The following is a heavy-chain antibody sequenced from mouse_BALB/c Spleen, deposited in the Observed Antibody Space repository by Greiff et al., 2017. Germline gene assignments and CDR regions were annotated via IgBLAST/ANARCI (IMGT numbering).Heavy chain of an antibody. J-gene: IGHJ2*01. CDR2: IRNKANGYTT. CDR1: GFTFTDYY. CDR3: ARDRGTVEDFDY. V-gene: IGHV7-3*02. D-gene: IGHD1-1*01. Sequence: EVKLMESGGGLVQPGGSLRLSCATSGFTFTDYYMSWVRQPPGKALEWLGFIRNKANGYTTEYSASVKGRFTISRDNSQSILYLQMNTLRAEDSATYYCARDRGTVEDFDYWAQGTTLTVSS.